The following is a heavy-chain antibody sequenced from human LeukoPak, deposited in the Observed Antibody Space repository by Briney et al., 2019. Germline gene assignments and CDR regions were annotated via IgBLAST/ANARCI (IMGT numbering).Heavy chain of an antibody. V-gene: IGHV3-11*01. J-gene: IGHJ6*03. CDR3: AKNDGNLPYYYYYMDV. Sequence: GGSLRLSCAASEFTFSDFYMSWVRQAPGKGLEWVSYISSSSSTIYYADSVKGRFTISRDNAKNSLYLQMNSLRAEDTAVYYCAKNDGNLPYYYYYMDVWGKGTTVTVSS. CDR2: ISSSSSTI. CDR1: EFTFSDFY. D-gene: IGHD1-1*01.